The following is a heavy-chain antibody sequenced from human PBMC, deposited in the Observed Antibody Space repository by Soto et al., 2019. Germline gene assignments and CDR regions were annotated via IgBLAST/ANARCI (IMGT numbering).Heavy chain of an antibody. CDR3: ARQLWSGYYNYYYYMDV. Sequence: ASVKVSCKASGYTFTSYDINWVRQATGQGLEWMGWMNPNSGNTGYAQKFQGRVTMTRNTSISTAYMELSSLRSEDTAVYYCARQLWSGYYNYYYYMDVWGKGTTVTVS. CDR2: MNPNSGNT. CDR1: GYTFTSYD. V-gene: IGHV1-8*01. J-gene: IGHJ6*03. D-gene: IGHD3-3*01.